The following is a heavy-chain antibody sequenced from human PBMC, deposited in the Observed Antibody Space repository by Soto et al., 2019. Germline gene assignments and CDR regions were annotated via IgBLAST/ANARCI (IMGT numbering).Heavy chain of an antibody. CDR2: IYYSGTT. J-gene: IGHJ5*02. CDR1: GGSIRHSSFY. V-gene: IGHV4-39*01. D-gene: IGHD3-3*01. CDR3: ARLWSGYLDWFDP. Sequence: QLQLQESGPGLVKPSETLSLTCTVSGGSIRHSSFYWGWLRQPPGKGLDWIGTIYYSGTTYYNPSLKSRVTISVDTSKNQFSLKLSSVTAADTAVYYCARLWSGYLDWFDPWGQGTLVTVSS.